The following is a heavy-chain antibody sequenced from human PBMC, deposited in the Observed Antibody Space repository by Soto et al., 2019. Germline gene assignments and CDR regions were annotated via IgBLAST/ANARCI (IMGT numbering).Heavy chain of an antibody. CDR3: ARVGGVPLGAFDI. V-gene: IGHV3-23*01. D-gene: IGHD1-26*01. J-gene: IGHJ3*02. Sequence: GGSLRLSCAASGFTFSSYAMSWVRQAPGKGLEWVSAISGSGGSTYYADSVKGRFTISRDNSKNTLYLQMNSLRAEDTAVYYSARVGGVPLGAFDIWGQGTMVTVSS. CDR1: GFTFSSYA. CDR2: ISGSGGST.